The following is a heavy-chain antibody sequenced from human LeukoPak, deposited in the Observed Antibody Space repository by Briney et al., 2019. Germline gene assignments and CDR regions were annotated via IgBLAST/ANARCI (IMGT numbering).Heavy chain of an antibody. CDR1: GFPFRSHW. V-gene: IGHV3-74*01. Sequence: GGSLRLSCAASGFPFRSHWMHWVRPVARKGLVWVSHISTDGSTTNYADSVKGRFTISRDNPKDTLYLQLNSLRAEDTAIYYCARSLGYSSGGWGQGTLVTVSS. D-gene: IGHD2-15*01. J-gene: IGHJ4*02. CDR2: ISTDGSTT. CDR3: ARSLGYSSGG.